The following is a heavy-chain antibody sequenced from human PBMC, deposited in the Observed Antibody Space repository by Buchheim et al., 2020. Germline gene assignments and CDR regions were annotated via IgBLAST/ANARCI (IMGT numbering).Heavy chain of an antibody. CDR2: MSPNSGNT. CDR1: GYTFSSYD. CDR3: ARDSDGGSGRFDP. Sequence: QVQLVQSGAEVKKPGASVRVSCKASGYTFSSYDINWVRQATGQGLEWMGWMSPNSGNTGYAQRFQGRVTLTRDTSLSTAYLELTSLTSDDTAVYYCARDSDGGSGRFDPWGQGTL. D-gene: IGHD6-25*01. J-gene: IGHJ5*02. V-gene: IGHV1-8*01.